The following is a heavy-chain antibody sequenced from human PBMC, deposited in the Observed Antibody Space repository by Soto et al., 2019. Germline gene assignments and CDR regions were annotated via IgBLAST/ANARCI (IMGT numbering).Heavy chain of an antibody. CDR1: GGTFSSYA. J-gene: IGHJ4*02. CDR2: IIPIFGTA. D-gene: IGHD1-7*01. V-gene: IGHV1-69*01. Sequence: QVQLVQSGAEVKKPGSSVKVCCKASGGTFSSYAISWVRQAPGQGLEWMGGIIPIFGTANYAQKFQGRVTITADESTSTAYMELSSLRSEDTAVYYCARVSRDWNFPLFDYWGQGTLVTVSS. CDR3: ARVSRDWNFPLFDY.